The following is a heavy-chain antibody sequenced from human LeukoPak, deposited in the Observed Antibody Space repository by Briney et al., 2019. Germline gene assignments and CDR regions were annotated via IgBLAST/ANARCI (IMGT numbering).Heavy chain of an antibody. CDR1: GGTFSSYT. J-gene: IGHJ4*02. Sequence: SVKVSCKASGGTFSSYTISWVRQAPGQGRDGMGRIIPILGIANYAQKFQGRVTITADKSTSTAYMELSSLRSEDTAVYYCARESIAVAGSFDYWGQGTLVTVSS. D-gene: IGHD6-19*01. CDR3: ARESIAVAGSFDY. V-gene: IGHV1-69*02. CDR2: IIPILGIA.